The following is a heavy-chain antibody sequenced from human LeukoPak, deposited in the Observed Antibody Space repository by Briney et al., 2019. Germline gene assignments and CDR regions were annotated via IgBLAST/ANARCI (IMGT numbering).Heavy chain of an antibody. CDR2: ISGYNGKT. Sequence: ASVKVSCKASGYTFNTYGITWVRQAPGQGLEWMGWISGYNGKTKYAQKLQDRVTMTTDTSTTTAYMELRSLTSDDTAVYYCARGVVRGVILFDYWGQGTLVTVSS. CDR1: GYTFNTYG. J-gene: IGHJ4*02. CDR3: ARGVVRGVILFDY. V-gene: IGHV1-18*01. D-gene: IGHD3-10*02.